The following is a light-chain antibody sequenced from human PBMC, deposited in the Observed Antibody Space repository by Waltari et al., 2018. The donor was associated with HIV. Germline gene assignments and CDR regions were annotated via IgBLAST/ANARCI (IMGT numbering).Light chain of an antibody. CDR2: DDT. V-gene: IGLV3-21*02. Sequence: SYVLTQAPSLSVAPGQTATISCGNIGKYSVQWYRQRPGRAPVLVVFDDTYRSSAVPERLSGANSGGRATLTIGGVEAGDEAVYYCQVWDRSYKEAVFGGGTQLIVL. CDR1: NIGKYS. J-gene: IGLJ2*01. CDR3: QVWDRSYKEAV.